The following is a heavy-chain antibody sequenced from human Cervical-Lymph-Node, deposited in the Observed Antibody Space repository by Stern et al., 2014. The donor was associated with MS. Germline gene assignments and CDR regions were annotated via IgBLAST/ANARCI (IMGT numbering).Heavy chain of an antibody. V-gene: IGHV3-15*01. D-gene: IGHD1-26*01. CDR2: IKSKTDGGTT. CDR1: GFTFRNAW. Sequence: EVHLVESGGGLVKPGGSLRLSCAASGFTFRNAWMTWIRQAPGKGLEGVGRIKSKTDGGTTDYAAPVKGRFTISRDDSKNTLYLQMNSLKTEDTAVYYCTTLDRSYPYYYYGMDVWGQGTTVTVSS. J-gene: IGHJ6*02. CDR3: TTLDRSYPYYYYGMDV.